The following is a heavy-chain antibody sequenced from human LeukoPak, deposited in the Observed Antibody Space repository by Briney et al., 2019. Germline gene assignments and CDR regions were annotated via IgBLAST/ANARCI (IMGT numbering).Heavy chain of an antibody. D-gene: IGHD3-22*01. V-gene: IGHV4-30-4*01. CDR1: GGSISSGDYY. CDR3: ARAERDYYDSSGYYEYFQH. CDR2: IYYSGST. J-gene: IGHJ1*01. Sequence: ASQTLSLTCTVSGGSISSGDYYWSWIRQPPGKGLEWIGYIYYSGSTYYNPSLKSRVTISVDTSKNQFSLKLSSVTAADTAVYYSARAERDYYDSSGYYEYFQHWGQGTLVTVSS.